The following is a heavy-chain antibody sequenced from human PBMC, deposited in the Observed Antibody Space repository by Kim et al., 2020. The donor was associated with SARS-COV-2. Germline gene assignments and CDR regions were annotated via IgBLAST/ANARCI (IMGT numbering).Heavy chain of an antibody. Sequence: RDHGESVKGRFTISRDNSKNTLYLQMNSLRAEDTAVYYCARDRQLHLDDWGQGTLVTVSS. CDR3: ARDRQLHLDD. D-gene: IGHD5-18*01. CDR2: R. V-gene: IGHV3-66*01. J-gene: IGHJ4*02.